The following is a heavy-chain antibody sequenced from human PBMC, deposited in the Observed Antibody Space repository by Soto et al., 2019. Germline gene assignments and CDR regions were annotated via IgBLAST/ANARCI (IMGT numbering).Heavy chain of an antibody. CDR1: GFTFSSYW. Sequence: PGGSLRLSCTASGFTFSSYWMSWVRQAPGKGLEWVANIKHDGSEKNYVDSVKGRFTISTDNAKNSVFLQMNSLRAEDTAVYYCARQGGRRTYYYCYGMDVWGQGTTVTVSS. CDR2: IKHDGSEK. D-gene: IGHD3-16*01. J-gene: IGHJ6*02. V-gene: IGHV3-7*01. CDR3: ARQGGRRTYYYCYGMDV.